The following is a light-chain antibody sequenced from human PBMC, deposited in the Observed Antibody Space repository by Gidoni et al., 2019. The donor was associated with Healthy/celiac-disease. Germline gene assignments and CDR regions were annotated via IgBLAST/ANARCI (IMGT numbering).Light chain of an antibody. V-gene: IGLV1-44*01. CDR3: AAWDDSLNGPV. J-gene: IGLJ3*02. Sequence: SVLTQPPSASGTPGQRVTISCPGSSSNIGSNTVNWYQQLPGTAPKLLIYSNNQRPSGVPDRFSGSKSGTSASLAISGLQSEDEADYYCAAWDDSLNGPVFGGGTKLTVL. CDR1: SSNIGSNT. CDR2: SNN.